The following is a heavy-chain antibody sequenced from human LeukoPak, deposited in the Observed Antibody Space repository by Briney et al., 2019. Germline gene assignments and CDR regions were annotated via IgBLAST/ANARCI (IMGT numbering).Heavy chain of an antibody. CDR2: INWNGAST. CDR1: GFTFDDYG. CDR3: ARRPGWHFDF. V-gene: IGHV3-20*04. J-gene: IGHJ4*02. Sequence: PGGSLRLSCAASGFTFDDYGMSWVRQAPGKGLEWVSDINWNGASTGYADSVKGRFTISRDSAKNSLYLQMNRLRADDTALYYCARRPGWHFDFWGQGTLVTVSS. D-gene: IGHD6-19*01.